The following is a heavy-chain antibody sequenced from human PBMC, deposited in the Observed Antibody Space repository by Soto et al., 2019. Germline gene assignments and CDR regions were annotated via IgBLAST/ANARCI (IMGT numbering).Heavy chain of an antibody. CDR3: ARAPNTGSYYQF. CDR1: GDSVSSNSAA. Sequence: PSQTLSLTCVISGDSVSSNSAAWNWIRQSPSRGLEWLGRTYYRSKWYNDYAASVKGRVTINPDTSRNQFSLQLNSVTPEDTAVYYCARAPNTGSYYQFWGQGTLVTVSS. J-gene: IGHJ4*02. V-gene: IGHV6-1*01. D-gene: IGHD1-26*01. CDR2: TYYRSKWYN.